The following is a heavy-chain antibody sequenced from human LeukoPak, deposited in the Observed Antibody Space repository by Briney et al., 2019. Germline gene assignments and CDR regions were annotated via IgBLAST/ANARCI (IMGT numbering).Heavy chain of an antibody. CDR1: GFTFSIYW. CDR3: ARDYYGSENDAFDI. D-gene: IGHD3-10*01. V-gene: IGHV3-74*01. CDR2: IKHDVSIT. J-gene: IGHJ3*02. Sequence: GGSLRLSCAASGFTFSIYWMHWVRQAPGKGLVWVSHIKHDVSITSYADSVKGRFTISRDNAKNTLYLQMNSLRAEDTAVYYCARDYYGSENDAFDIWGQGTMVTVSS.